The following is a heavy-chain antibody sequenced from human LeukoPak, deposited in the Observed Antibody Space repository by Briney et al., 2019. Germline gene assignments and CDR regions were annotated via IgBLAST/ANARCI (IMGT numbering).Heavy chain of an antibody. CDR3: ARDRHGRSSSSRGY. CDR1: GFTFSSYS. J-gene: IGHJ4*02. CDR2: ISSGGSTI. V-gene: IGHV3-48*01. Sequence: GGSLRLSCAASGFTFSSYSMNWVRQAPGKGLEWVSYISSGGSTIYYADSVKGRITISRDNAKNSLYLQMNSLRAEDTAVYYCARDRHGRSSSSRGYWGQGTLVTVSS. D-gene: IGHD6-6*01.